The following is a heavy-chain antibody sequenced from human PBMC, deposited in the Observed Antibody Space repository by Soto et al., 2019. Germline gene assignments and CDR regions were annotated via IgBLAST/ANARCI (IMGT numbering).Heavy chain of an antibody. V-gene: IGHV1-3*01. Sequence: QVHRVQSGAEVKKPGASVKVSGKASGYTFTSYAIHWVRQAPGQRLEWMGGINAGTGDTKYSQKFQGRVTITRDTSATTAYMELSILGSEDTAVYYCAGPLGYCNSINCWYAFDIWGQGTMVTVSS. CDR2: INAGTGDT. D-gene: IGHD2-2*03. CDR3: AGPLGYCNSINCWYAFDI. CDR1: GYTFTSYA. J-gene: IGHJ3*02.